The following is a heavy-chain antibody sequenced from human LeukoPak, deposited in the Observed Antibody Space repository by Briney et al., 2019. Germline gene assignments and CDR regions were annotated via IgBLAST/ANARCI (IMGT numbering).Heavy chain of an antibody. CDR2: IYTSGST. J-gene: IGHJ5*02. CDR1: GGSISSYY. Sequence: SETLSLTCTVSGGSISSYYWSWIRQPPGKGLEWIGYIYTSGSTNCNPSLKSRVTISVDTSKNQFSLKLSSATAADTAVYYCARAIAAHYWFDPWGQGTLVTVSS. D-gene: IGHD6-6*01. V-gene: IGHV4-4*09. CDR3: ARAIAAHYWFDP.